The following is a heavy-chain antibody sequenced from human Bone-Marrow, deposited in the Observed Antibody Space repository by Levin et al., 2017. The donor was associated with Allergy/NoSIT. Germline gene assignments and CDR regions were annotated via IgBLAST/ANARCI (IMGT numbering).Heavy chain of an antibody. D-gene: IGHD6-13*01. CDR1: GFTFSSYA. J-gene: IGHJ3*02. CDR3: AKGQYRSSSWPEEAFDI. V-gene: IGHV3-23*01. Sequence: GGSLRLSCAASGFTFSSYAMSWVRQAPGKGLEWVSAISGSGGSTYYADSVKGRFTISRDNSKNTLYLQMNSLRAEDTAVYYCAKGQYRSSSWPEEAFDIWGQGTMVTVSS. CDR2: ISGSGGST.